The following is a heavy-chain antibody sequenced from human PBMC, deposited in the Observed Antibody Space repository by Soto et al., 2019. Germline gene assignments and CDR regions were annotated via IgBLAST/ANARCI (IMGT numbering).Heavy chain of an antibody. Sequence: TSETLSLICAVSGGSISSDYWWSWVRQPPGKGLEWIGEIFHGGTTNYNPSLKSRVTISMDKSDNQFSLKLNSVTAADTGVYYCARNPFDYWGQGTLVTVSS. CDR2: IFHGGTT. CDR3: ARNPFDY. CDR1: GGSISSDYW. V-gene: IGHV4-4*02. J-gene: IGHJ4*02.